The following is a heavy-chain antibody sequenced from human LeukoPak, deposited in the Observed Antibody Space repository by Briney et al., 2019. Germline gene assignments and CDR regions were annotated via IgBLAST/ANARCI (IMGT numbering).Heavy chain of an antibody. CDR3: ARASSRATGYVKWFDS. CDR2: IDYSGSP. Sequence: SETLSLTCTVSGASISSGGYYWTFIRQHPGKGLEWIGYIDYSGSPFYYPSLKSRVSISIHTSTNQFSLKLTSVTAADTAVYYCARASSRATGYVKWFDSWGQGTLVTVSS. D-gene: IGHD3-16*01. CDR1: GASISSGGYY. V-gene: IGHV4-31*03. J-gene: IGHJ5*01.